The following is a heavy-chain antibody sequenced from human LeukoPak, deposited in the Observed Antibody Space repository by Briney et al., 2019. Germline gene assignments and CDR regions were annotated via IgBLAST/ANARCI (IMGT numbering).Heavy chain of an antibody. Sequence: PGESLRLSCVASGFTFSHYWMTWYRQAPGKGLEWVANLNQDGSVQLYGDSVRGRFTISRDNAKNSVYIQMNSLRVEDTAMYYCARDHNVADVWGQGTMVTVSS. CDR3: ARDHNVADV. CDR1: GFTFSHYW. V-gene: IGHV3-7*01. D-gene: IGHD2-8*01. CDR2: LNQDGSVQ. J-gene: IGHJ3*01.